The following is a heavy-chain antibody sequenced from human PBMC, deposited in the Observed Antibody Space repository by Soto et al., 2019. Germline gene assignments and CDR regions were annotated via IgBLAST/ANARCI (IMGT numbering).Heavy chain of an antibody. CDR2: INPNSGGT. CDR3: ARDLGDNWNDGSHYGLDV. Sequence: GASVKVSCKASEYSFTGHYLHWVRQAPGQGLEWMGWINPNSGGTNYAQKFQGRVTMTRDTSISTAYMELSRLRSDDTAVYYCARDLGDNWNDGSHYGLDVWGQGTTVTVSS. D-gene: IGHD1-1*01. J-gene: IGHJ6*02. V-gene: IGHV1-2*02. CDR1: EYSFTGHY.